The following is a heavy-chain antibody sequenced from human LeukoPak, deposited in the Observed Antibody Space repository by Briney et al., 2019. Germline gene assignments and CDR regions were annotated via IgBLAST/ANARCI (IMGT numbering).Heavy chain of an antibody. CDR3: ARTRPTAAAGGGNFDY. V-gene: IGHV1-18*01. CDR2: ISAYNGNT. D-gene: IGHD6-13*01. J-gene: IGHJ4*02. Sequence: GASVKVSCKASGYTFTSYGISWVRQAPGQGLEWMGWISAYNGNTNYAQKLQGRVTMTTDTSTSTAYMELRSLRSDDTAVYYCARTRPTAAAGGGNFDYWGQGTLVTASS. CDR1: GYTFTSYG.